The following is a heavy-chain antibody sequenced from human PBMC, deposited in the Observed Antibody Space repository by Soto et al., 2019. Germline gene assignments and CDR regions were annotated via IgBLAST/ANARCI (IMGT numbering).Heavy chain of an antibody. Sequence: ASVKVSCKASGGTFSSYAISWVRQAPGQGLEWIGGIIPIFGTANYAQKFQGRVTITADESTSTAYMELSSLRSEDTAVYYCARVGGYDLRWNDFDIWAKGQWSPSPQ. V-gene: IGHV1-69*13. D-gene: IGHD5-12*01. J-gene: IGHJ3*02. CDR2: IIPIFGTA. CDR3: ARVGGYDLRWNDFDI. CDR1: GGTFSSYA.